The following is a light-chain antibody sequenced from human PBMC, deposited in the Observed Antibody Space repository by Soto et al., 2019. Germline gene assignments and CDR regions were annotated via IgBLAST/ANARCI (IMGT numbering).Light chain of an antibody. CDR3: SSYSSSSTWV. CDR2: HVS. Sequence: QSALTQPASVSGSPGQSITISCTGTSSDVGGYNYVSWYQQHPGKAPKLMIFHVSSRPSGVSNRFSGSKSGNTASLTISGLHAEDEADYYCSSYSSSSTWVFVGGTQLTVL. J-gene: IGLJ7*01. CDR1: SSDVGGYNY. V-gene: IGLV2-14*01.